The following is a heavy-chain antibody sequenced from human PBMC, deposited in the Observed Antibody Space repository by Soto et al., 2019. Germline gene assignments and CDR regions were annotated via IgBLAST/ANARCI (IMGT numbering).Heavy chain of an antibody. Sequence: SLRLSCAASGFTFSSYGMHWVRQAPGKGLEWVAVISYDGSNKYYADSVKGRFTISRDNSKNTLYLQMNSLRAEDTAVYYCAKDGDCSGGSCYSSLGYWGQGTLVTVSS. V-gene: IGHV3-30*18. CDR2: ISYDGSNK. D-gene: IGHD2-15*01. CDR3: AKDGDCSGGSCYSSLGY. CDR1: GFTFSSYG. J-gene: IGHJ4*02.